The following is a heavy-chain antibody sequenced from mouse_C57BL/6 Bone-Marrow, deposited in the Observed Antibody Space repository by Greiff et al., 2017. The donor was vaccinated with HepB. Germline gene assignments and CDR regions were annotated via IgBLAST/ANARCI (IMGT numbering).Heavy chain of an antibody. D-gene: IGHD1-1*02. CDR2: IDPETGGT. J-gene: IGHJ4*01. CDR1: GYTFTDYE. V-gene: IGHV1-15*01. CDR3: TRRGLYGTRGDY. Sequence: QVQLKQSGAELVRPGASVTLSCKASGYTFTDYEMHWVKQTPVHGLEWIGAIDPETGGTAYNQKFKGKAILTADKSSSTAYMELRSLTSEDSAVYYCTRRGLYGTRGDYWGQGTSVTVSS.